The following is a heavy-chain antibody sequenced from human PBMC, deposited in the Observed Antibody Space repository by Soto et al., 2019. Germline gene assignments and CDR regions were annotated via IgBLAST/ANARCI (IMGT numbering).Heavy chain of an antibody. CDR3: ARDVVVAATEGAGWFDP. V-gene: IGHV5-10-1*01. Sequence: GESLKISCKGSGYSFTSYWISWVRQMPGKGPEWMGRIDPSDSYTNYSPSFQGHVTISADKSISTAYLQWSSLKASDTAMYYCARDVVVAATEGAGWFDPWGQGTLVTVSS. J-gene: IGHJ5*02. D-gene: IGHD2-15*01. CDR2: IDPSDSYT. CDR1: GYSFTSYW.